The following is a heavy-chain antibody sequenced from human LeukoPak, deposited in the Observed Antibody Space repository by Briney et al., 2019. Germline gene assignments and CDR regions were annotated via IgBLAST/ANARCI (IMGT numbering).Heavy chain of an antibody. CDR3: AITTGYDYAFDI. V-gene: IGHV3-48*01. J-gene: IGHJ3*02. CDR1: RFTFSSYS. D-gene: IGHD5-12*01. Sequence: GGSLRLSCAASRFTFSSYSMNWVRQAPGKGLEWVSYISSSSSTIYYADSVKGRFTISRDNAKNSLYLQMNSLRAEDTAVYYCAITTGYDYAFDIWGQGTMVTVSS. CDR2: ISSSSSTI.